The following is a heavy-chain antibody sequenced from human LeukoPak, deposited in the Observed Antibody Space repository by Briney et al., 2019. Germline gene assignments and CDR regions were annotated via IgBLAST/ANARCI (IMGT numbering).Heavy chain of an antibody. Sequence: SETLSLTCPVTGGSISSYYWSWIRPPPGKGLEGIGYIYTSGSTNYNPSLKSRVTISVDTSKNQFSLKLSSVTAADTAVYYCARLSSQLVYYYYYYYMDVWGKGTTVTVSS. V-gene: IGHV4-4*09. D-gene: IGHD6-13*01. CDR1: GGSISSYY. CDR2: IYTSGST. J-gene: IGHJ6*03. CDR3: ARLSSQLVYYYYYYYMDV.